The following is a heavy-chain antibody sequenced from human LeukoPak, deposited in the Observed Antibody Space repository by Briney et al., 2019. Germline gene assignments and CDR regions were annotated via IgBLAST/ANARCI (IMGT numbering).Heavy chain of an antibody. V-gene: IGHV4-59*01. CDR1: GDSISSFY. D-gene: IGHD2-15*01. CDR2: IYYSGST. J-gene: IGHJ5*02. Sequence: SETLSLTCTVSGDSISSFYWGWIRQPPGKGLEWIGNIYYSGSTNYNPSLKTRVTISVDTSKNQFSLKLSSVTAADTAVYYCARDYFCSGGSCYARQEDLGTNWFDPWGQGTLVTVSS. CDR3: ARDYFCSGGSCYARQEDLGTNWFDP.